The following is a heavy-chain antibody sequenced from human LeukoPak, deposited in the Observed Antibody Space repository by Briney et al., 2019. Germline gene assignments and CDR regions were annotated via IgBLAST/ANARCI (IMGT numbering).Heavy chain of an antibody. CDR3: AESSGYGYFQY. Sequence: GGSLRLSCAASGFTFSSHSMNWVRQAPGKGLEWVSSISSSSSYIYQADSVKGRFTISRDNAKNSLYLQMNSLRAEDTAVYYCAESSGYGYFQYWGQGTLVTVSS. CDR2: ISSSSSYI. CDR1: GFTFSSHS. J-gene: IGHJ1*01. D-gene: IGHD3-22*01. V-gene: IGHV3-21*01.